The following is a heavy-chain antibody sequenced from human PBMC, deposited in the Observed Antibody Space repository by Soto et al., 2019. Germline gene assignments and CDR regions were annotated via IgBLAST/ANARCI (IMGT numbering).Heavy chain of an antibody. D-gene: IGHD5-12*01. J-gene: IGHJ4*02. CDR1: GGTFSSYA. CDR2: IIPIFGTA. CDR3: ARARGGLRMATIRLYYFNY. V-gene: IGHV1-69*06. Sequence: SVKVSCKASGGTFSSYAISWVRQAPGQGLEWMGGIIPIFGTANYAQKFQGRVTITADKSTSTAYMELSSLRSEDTAVYYCARARGGLRMATIRLYYFNYWGQGTLVTVRS.